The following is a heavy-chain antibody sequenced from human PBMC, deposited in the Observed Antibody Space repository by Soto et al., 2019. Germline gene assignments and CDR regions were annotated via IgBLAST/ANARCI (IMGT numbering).Heavy chain of an antibody. CDR3: ARESGHDYGDYNY. CDR2: IYHSGST. CDR1: GGSISSSNW. D-gene: IGHD4-17*01. Sequence: SENLSLTCAVSGGSISSSNWWSWVRQPPGKGLEWIGEIYHSGSTNYNPSLKSRVTISVDKSKNQFSLKLSSVTATDTAVYYCARESGHDYGDYNYWGQGTLVT. V-gene: IGHV4-4*02. J-gene: IGHJ4*02.